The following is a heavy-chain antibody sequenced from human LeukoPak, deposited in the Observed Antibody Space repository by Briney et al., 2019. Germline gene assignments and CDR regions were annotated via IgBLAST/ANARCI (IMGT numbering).Heavy chain of an antibody. CDR3: TKDHGEGYCSGGSCWHYGMDV. CDR2: ISHHGSDN. Sequence: GGSLRLSCAASGFTFGSYGMHWVRQAPGKGLEWVALISHHGSDNYYADSVKGRFTISRDNSKNTLYLQMNSLRAEDTAVYYCTKDHGEGYCSGGSCWHYGMDVWGQGTTVTVSS. D-gene: IGHD2-15*01. V-gene: IGHV3-30*18. J-gene: IGHJ6*02. CDR1: GFTFGSYG.